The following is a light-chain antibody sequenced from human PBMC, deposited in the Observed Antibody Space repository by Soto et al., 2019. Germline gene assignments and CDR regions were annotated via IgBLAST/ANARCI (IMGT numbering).Light chain of an antibody. J-gene: IGKJ2*01. V-gene: IGKV3-20*01. CDR1: QSVSNNY. Sequence: EVVLTQSPGTLSLSPGERATLSCRASQSVSNNYFAWYQQKPGQAHRLLIFGSSERGTGIPERFSGSGSGKDFTLTISILQVEDFAVYYCQQYGSSPPYNFGQGTKRQIK. CDR2: GSS. CDR3: QQYGSSPPYN.